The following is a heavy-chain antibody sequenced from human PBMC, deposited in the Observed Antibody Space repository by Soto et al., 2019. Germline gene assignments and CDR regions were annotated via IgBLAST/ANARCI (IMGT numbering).Heavy chain of an antibody. CDR3: WGSAY. Sequence: EVHLVESGGGLVKPGGSLRVSCAASGFTFREAWMNWVRQAPGKGLEWVARIKSRTVGGTIEYATPVKGRFIISRDDSKNTLYLQMDSLKTEDTAVYYCWGSAYWGQGTLVTVSS. V-gene: IGHV3-15*07. J-gene: IGHJ4*02. CDR2: IKSRTVGGTI. CDR1: GFTFREAW. D-gene: IGHD3-16*01.